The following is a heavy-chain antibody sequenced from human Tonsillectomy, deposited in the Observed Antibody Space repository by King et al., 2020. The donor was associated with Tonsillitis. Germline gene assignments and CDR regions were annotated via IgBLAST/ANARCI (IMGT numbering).Heavy chain of an antibody. J-gene: IGHJ5*02. D-gene: IGHD6-13*01. CDR1: GFSFNNYA. Sequence: VQLVESGGGLVQPGGSLRLSCAASGFSFNNYAMSWVRQAPGKGLECVSTISSGGGSTDYADSVQGRFTISRDNSKNTRYLQMNSLRAEDTALYYCAKDHYSSTWNWFDPWGQGTLVTVSS. CDR3: AKDHYSSTWNWFDP. V-gene: IGHV3-23*04. CDR2: ISSGGGST.